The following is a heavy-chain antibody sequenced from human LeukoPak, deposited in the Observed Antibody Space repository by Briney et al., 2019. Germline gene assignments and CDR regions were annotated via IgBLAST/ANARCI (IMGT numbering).Heavy chain of an antibody. CDR2: IYPDDSDT. J-gene: IGHJ4*02. D-gene: IGHD6-19*01. V-gene: IGHV5-51*01. CDR3: ARQRGSIAVAVFDY. Sequence: GESLKISCTGSGYSFTNYWIGWVRQMPGKGLEWMGIIYPDDSDTRYRPSFEGQVTISADKSIATAYLQWSSLKASDAAMYYCARQRGSIAVAVFDYWGQGTLVTVSS. CDR1: GYSFTNYW.